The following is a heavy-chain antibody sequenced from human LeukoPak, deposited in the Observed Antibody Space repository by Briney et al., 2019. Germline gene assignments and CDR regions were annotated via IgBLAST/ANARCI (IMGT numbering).Heavy chain of an antibody. J-gene: IGHJ4*02. CDR1: GYTFTSYG. Sequence: ASVKVSCKASGYTFTSYGISWVRQAPGQGLEWMGWISAYNGNTNYAQKLQGRVTMTTDTSTSTAYVELRSLRSDDTAVYYCACDPGGGTYFDYWGQGTLVTVSS. CDR2: ISAYNGNT. D-gene: IGHD3-16*01. V-gene: IGHV1-18*01. CDR3: ACDPGGGTYFDY.